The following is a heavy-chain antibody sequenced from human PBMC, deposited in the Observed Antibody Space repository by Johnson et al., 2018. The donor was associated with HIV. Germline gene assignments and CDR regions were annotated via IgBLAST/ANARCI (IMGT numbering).Heavy chain of an antibody. Sequence: QVQLVEFGGGVVQPGRSLRLSCAASGFTFSSYAMHWVRQAPGKGLEWVAVISYDGSNKYYADSVKGRFTISRDNSKNTRYLQMNSLRAEDTAVYYCAKEKNGYPWTFDIWGQGTMVTVSS. J-gene: IGHJ3*02. V-gene: IGHV3-30-3*01. CDR3: AKEKNGYPWTFDI. CDR1: GFTFSSYA. D-gene: IGHD5-24*01. CDR2: ISYDGSNK.